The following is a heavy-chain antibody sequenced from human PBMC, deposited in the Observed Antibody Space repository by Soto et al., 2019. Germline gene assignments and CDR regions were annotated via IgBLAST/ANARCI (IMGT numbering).Heavy chain of an antibody. Sequence: GGSLRLSCAASGFTFYNYAMGWVRQAPGKGLEWVSAITGTGSDTYYVDSVKGRFTIPRDNSENTLYLQMNSLRAEDTAIYYCAKLGSSSWSPHYYFDYWGQGTLVTVSS. CDR2: ITGTGSDT. D-gene: IGHD2-2*01. J-gene: IGHJ4*02. V-gene: IGHV3-23*01. CDR3: AKLGSSSWSPHYYFDY. CDR1: GFTFYNYA.